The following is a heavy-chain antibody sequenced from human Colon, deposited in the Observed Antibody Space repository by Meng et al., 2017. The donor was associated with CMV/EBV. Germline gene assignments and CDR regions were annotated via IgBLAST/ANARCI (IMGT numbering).Heavy chain of an antibody. D-gene: IGHD2-2*01. V-gene: IGHV2-5*01. CDR3: AHRLNEYCGTTSCSNWFDS. J-gene: IGHJ5*01. CDR1: GFSLNTSRVG. Sequence: SGPTLVKPTQTFTLTCTFSGFSLNTSRVGVGWIRQPPGKALEWLALIYWNDDKRYSPSLKSRLSITKGPSNNQVVLTMTNMDPVDTATYYCAHRLNEYCGTTSCSNWFDSWGQGTLVTVSS. CDR2: IYWNDDK.